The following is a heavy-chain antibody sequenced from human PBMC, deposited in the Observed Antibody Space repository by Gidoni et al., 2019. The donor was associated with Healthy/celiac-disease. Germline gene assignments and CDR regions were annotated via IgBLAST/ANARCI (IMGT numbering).Heavy chain of an antibody. J-gene: IGHJ6*02. D-gene: IGHD6-13*01. CDR3: AKDLIAAAGLSYYYGMDV. CDR2: ISGSGGST. Sequence: EVQLVESGGGLVQPGGSLRLSCAASGFTFSSYARSWVRQAPGKGLEWVSAISGSGGSTYYADSVKGRFTISRDNSKNTLYLQMNSLRAEDTAVYYCAKDLIAAAGLSYYYGMDVWGQGTTVTVSS. CDR1: GFTFSSYA. V-gene: IGHV3-23*04.